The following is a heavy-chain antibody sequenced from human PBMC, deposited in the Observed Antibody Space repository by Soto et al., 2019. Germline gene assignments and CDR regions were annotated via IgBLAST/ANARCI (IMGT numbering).Heavy chain of an antibody. Sequence: QLQLQESGRGLVKPSETLFLTCTVSGGSISSSSYYWGWIRQPPGKVLEWIGSTYYSGRTYYNPSLKSRVTISVDTTKNHLPLKLSSVTAADTAVYSCARRIGYISSMGWFDPWGQGTLVTVSS. V-gene: IGHV4-39*02. CDR1: GGSISSSSYY. J-gene: IGHJ5*02. D-gene: IGHD6-13*01. CDR2: TYYSGRT. CDR3: ARRIGYISSMGWFDP.